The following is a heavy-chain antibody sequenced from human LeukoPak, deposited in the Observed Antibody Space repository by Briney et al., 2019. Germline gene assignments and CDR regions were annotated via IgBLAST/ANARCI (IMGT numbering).Heavy chain of an antibody. D-gene: IGHD2-15*01. V-gene: IGHV1-18*01. CDR1: GYTFPDYG. CDR3: ARDRLGYCGYGSCLLFDN. Sequence: ASVKVSCKASGYTFPDYGISWVRQAPGQGLEWMGWISADIGNTNYAQDFQGRVTMTRDRSTSTGYMELTSLTFDDTAVYYCARDRLGYCGYGSCLLFDNWGQGTLVTVSS. CDR2: ISADIGNT. J-gene: IGHJ4*02.